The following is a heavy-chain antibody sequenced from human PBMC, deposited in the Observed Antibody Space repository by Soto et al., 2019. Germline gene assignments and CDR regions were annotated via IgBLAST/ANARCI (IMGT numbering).Heavy chain of an antibody. D-gene: IGHD3-22*01. CDR1: GYSISSSNW. Sequence: QVQLQESGPGLVKPSDTLSLTCAVSGYSISSSNWWGWIRQPPGKGLEWIGYIYYSGSTYYNPSLKSRVTMSVDTSKNQFSLKLSSVTAVDTAVYYCASYDSSGYYYERGWFDPWGQGTLVTVSS. J-gene: IGHJ5*02. CDR2: IYYSGST. V-gene: IGHV4-28*01. CDR3: ASYDSSGYYYERGWFDP.